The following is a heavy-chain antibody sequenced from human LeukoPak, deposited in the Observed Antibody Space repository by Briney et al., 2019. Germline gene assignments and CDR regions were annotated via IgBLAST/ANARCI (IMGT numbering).Heavy chain of an antibody. CDR3: LRVRYESCTFPDD. J-gene: IGHJ4*02. CDR2: ISWDSATI. CDR1: GLNFDLFA. Sequence: GGSLRLSCAASGLNFDLFAMHWVRQTPGKGMECVSSISWDSATIAYVDSVRGRFTSSRDSAKNSLYLQMTNLRPDDTALYYCLRVRYESCTFPDDWGQGTLVTVST. D-gene: IGHD3-22*01. V-gene: IGHV3-9*01.